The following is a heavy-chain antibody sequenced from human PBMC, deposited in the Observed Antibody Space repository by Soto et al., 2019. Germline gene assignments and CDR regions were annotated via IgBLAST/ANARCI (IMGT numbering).Heavy chain of an antibody. CDR2: IYWSGDE. D-gene: IGHD6-6*01. CDR1: GFSLSTSGVG. J-gene: IGHJ3*02. V-gene: IGHV2-5*01. CDR3: ARGLATLPVFAFDI. Sequence: VPTLVNPTQSLTLTCSFSGFSLSTSGVGVGWIRQSPGKALEWLALIYWSGDEHYRPSLKSRLSIIKDTSKNHVVLIMTDMEPVDTATYYCARGLATLPVFAFDIWGQGTMVTVSS.